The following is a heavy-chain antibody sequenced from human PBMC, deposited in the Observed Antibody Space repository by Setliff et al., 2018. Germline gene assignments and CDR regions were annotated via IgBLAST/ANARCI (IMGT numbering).Heavy chain of an antibody. D-gene: IGHD3-16*01. Sequence: SETLSLTCTVSGGSISSSSYYWGWIRQPPGKGLEWIGSPKYSGSTYYKPSLKSRVTIPVDTSKNQFSLKLSSVTAADTAVYYCARHASSGLQTFDFWGQGALVTSPQ. CDR1: GGSISSSSYY. J-gene: IGHJ4*02. CDR2: PKYSGST. CDR3: ARHASSGLQTFDF. V-gene: IGHV4-39*01.